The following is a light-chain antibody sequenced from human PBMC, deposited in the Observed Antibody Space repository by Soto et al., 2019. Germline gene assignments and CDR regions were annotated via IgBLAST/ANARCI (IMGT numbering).Light chain of an antibody. J-gene: IGKJ4*01. CDR3: QLYTVSLVT. Sequence: EIVLTQSPDTLSLSPGERATLSCRASQSVSSSYLAWYQQKPGQAPRLLIYGASSRATGIPDRFSGSGSGTDFTLTISRLGPEDFAVYYCQLYTVSLVTFGGGTKVDIK. CDR2: GAS. CDR1: QSVSSSY. V-gene: IGKV3-20*01.